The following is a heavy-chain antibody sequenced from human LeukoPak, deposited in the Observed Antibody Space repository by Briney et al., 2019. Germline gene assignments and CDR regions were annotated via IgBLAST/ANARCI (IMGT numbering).Heavy chain of an antibody. Sequence: GGSLRLSCAASGFTFSSYGMHWVCQAPGKGLEWVAVIWYDGSNKYYADSVKGRFTISRDNSKNTLYLQMNSLRAEDTAVYYCAKDRVYRVDYGGNSAWFDPWGQGTLVTVSS. D-gene: IGHD4-23*01. CDR1: GFTFSSYG. V-gene: IGHV3-33*06. CDR2: IWYDGSNK. J-gene: IGHJ5*02. CDR3: AKDRVYRVDYGGNSAWFDP.